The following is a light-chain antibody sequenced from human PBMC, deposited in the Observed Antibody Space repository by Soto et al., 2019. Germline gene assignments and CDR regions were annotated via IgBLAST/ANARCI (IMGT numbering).Light chain of an antibody. CDR1: SSNIGAGYD. CDR3: QSYESSLSDYV. Sequence: QSVLAQPPSVSGAPGQRVTISCTGSSSNIGAGYDVHWYQQLPGTAPKLLIYGNSNRPSGVPDRFSGSKSGTSASLAITGLQAEDEADYYCQSYESSLSDYVFGNGTKVTVL. J-gene: IGLJ1*01. V-gene: IGLV1-40*01. CDR2: GNS.